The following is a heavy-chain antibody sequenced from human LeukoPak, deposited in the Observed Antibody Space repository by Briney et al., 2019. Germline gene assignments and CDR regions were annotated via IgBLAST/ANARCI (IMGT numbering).Heavy chain of an antibody. J-gene: IGHJ5*02. CDR3: ARDRGSDGSDQLDP. Sequence: SETLSLTCTVSGGSISSYVLIWVRQPAGKGLEWIGRIFSSGTTNYNPSLKSRVTMSVDTSKNQFDLKLSSVTAADTAVYYCARDRGSDGSDQLDPWGQGTLVTVSS. D-gene: IGHD3-10*01. CDR2: IFSSGTT. CDR1: GGSISSYV. V-gene: IGHV4-4*07.